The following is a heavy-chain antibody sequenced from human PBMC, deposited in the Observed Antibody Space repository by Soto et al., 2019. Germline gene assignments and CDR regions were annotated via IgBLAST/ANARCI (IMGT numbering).Heavy chain of an antibody. Sequence: SLRLSCAASGFTFDDYAMHWVRQAPGKGLEWVSGISWNSGSIGYADSVKGRFTISRDNAKNSLYLQMNSLRAEDTALYYCAKSGEVVAAYYYYGMDVWGQGTTVTVSS. CDR1: GFTFDDYA. D-gene: IGHD2-15*01. CDR3: AKSGEVVAAYYYYGMDV. V-gene: IGHV3-9*01. CDR2: ISWNSGSI. J-gene: IGHJ6*02.